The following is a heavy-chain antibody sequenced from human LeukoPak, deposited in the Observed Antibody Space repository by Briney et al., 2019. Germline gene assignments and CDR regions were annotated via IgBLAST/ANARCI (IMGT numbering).Heavy chain of an antibody. D-gene: IGHD2-2*01. CDR2: ISYSGST. J-gene: IGHJ6*03. CDR1: GDSISSSTYH. CDR3: ARGYCSTTTCSGVGYMDV. V-gene: IGHV4-39*01. Sequence: PSETLSFTCTVSGDSISSSTYHWGWVRQPPGKRLEWIGSISYSGSTYYNPSLKSRVTVSVDTSKNQFSLKLSSVTAADRAAYYCARGYCSTTTCSGVGYMDVWGKGTTVTVSS.